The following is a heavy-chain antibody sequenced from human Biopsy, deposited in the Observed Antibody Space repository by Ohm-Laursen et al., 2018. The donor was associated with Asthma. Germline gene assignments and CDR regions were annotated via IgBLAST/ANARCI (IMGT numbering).Heavy chain of an antibody. Sequence: SETLSLTCTVSGGSVSSGSYYWSWIRQPPGKGLAWVSYISYSGSTDYNPSLKSRLTISMDTSKNQFSLKLSSVTAADTAVYYCARGDSSNWSHYYFDYWGQGTLVTVPS. CDR3: ARGDSSNWSHYYFDY. V-gene: IGHV4-61*01. D-gene: IGHD3-22*01. CDR1: GGSVSSGSYY. CDR2: ISYSGST. J-gene: IGHJ4*02.